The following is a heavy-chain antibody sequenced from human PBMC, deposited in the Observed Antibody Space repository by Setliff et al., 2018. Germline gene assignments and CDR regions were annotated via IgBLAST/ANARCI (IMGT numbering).Heavy chain of an antibody. Sequence: TVSGGSISSYYWSWIRQPAGKGLEWIGHIYIGGSANYNPSLKSRVTMSIDTSKNQFSLKLNSVTAADMAVYYCAREQWLDPPGYYYMDVWAKGTTVTVSS. CDR1: GGSISSYY. V-gene: IGHV4-4*07. D-gene: IGHD6-19*01. CDR2: IYIGGSA. J-gene: IGHJ6*03. CDR3: AREQWLDPPGYYYMDV.